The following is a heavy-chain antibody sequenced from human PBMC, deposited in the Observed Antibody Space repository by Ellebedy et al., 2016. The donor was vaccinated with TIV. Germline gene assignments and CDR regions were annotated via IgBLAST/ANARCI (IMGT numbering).Heavy chain of an antibody. CDR1: GGSISSYY. CDR2: IHYSGST. V-gene: IGHV4-59*01. J-gene: IGHJ6*02. Sequence: MPSETLSLTCTVSGGSISSYYWSWIRQPPGKGLEWIGYIHYSGSTNYNPSLKSRVTISVDTSKNQFSLKLSSVTAADTAVYYCAREFQFSYGMDVWGQGTTVTVSS. CDR3: AREFQFSYGMDV.